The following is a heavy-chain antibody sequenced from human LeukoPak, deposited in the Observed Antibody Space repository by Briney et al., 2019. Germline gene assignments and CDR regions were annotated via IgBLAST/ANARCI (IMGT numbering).Heavy chain of an antibody. J-gene: IGHJ4*02. CDR2: ISYDGSNK. Sequence: RSLRLSCAASGFTFSSYAMHWVRQAPGKGLEWVAVISYDGSNKYYADSVKGRFTISRDNSKNTLYLQMNSLRAEDTAVYYCARDSRDSPGFSGPRHAFDIWGQGTLVTVSS. CDR1: GFTFSSYA. D-gene: IGHD1-26*01. V-gene: IGHV3-30*04. CDR3: ARDSRDSPGFSGPRHAFDI.